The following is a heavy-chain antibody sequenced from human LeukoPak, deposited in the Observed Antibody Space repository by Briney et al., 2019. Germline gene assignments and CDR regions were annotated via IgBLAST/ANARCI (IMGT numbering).Heavy chain of an antibody. V-gene: IGHV3-7*01. D-gene: IGHD5/OR15-5a*01. J-gene: IGHJ3*02. CDR3: ARDSNPNDGQLFYDAFDI. CDR1: GFTFSSYW. Sequence: GGSLRLSCAASGFTFSSYWMTWIRQVPGKGLEWVANIKRDGSAKHYVDSVKGRFTISRDNAKNSLYLQMNSLRAEDTAVYFCARDSNPNDGQLFYDAFDIWGQGTMVTVSS. CDR2: IKRDGSAK.